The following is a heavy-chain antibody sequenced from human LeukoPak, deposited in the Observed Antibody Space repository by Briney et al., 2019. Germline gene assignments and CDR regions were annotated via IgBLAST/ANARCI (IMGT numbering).Heavy chain of an antibody. D-gene: IGHD3-3*01. CDR2: ISAYNGNT. CDR3: AREPNTYYDLWSGYATNWFDP. V-gene: IGHV1-18*01. J-gene: IGHJ5*02. CDR1: GYTFTSYG. Sequence: ASVKVSCKASGYTFTSYGISWVRQAPGQGLEWMGWISAYNGNTNYAQKLQGRVTMTTDTSTSTAYMELRSLRSDDTAVYYCAREPNTYYDLWSGYATNWFDPWGQGTLVTVSS.